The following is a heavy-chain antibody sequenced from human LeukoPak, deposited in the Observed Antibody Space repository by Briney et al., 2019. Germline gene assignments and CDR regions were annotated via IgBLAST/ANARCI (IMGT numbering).Heavy chain of an antibody. CDR1: GLTFSSYA. CDR3: AQGEISGLDY. J-gene: IGHJ4*02. CDR2: ILYDGGNA. Sequence: PGRSLRLSCAASGLTFSSYAMHWVRQAPGKGLDWVAVILYDGGNAHYADSVRGRFTISRDNPKNTLWLQMNSLTPDDTAVYYCAQGEISGLDYWGQGTLVTVSS. D-gene: IGHD5-12*01. V-gene: IGHV3-30-3*02.